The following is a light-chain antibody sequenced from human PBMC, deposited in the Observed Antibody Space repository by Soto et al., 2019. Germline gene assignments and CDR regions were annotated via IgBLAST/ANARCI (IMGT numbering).Light chain of an antibody. CDR2: GAS. CDR1: QSVDNY. J-gene: IGKJ5*01. CDR3: QQRDDWPIT. Sequence: EIVLTQSPASLSLSPGERAPLSCRASQSVDNYLVWYQQKPGQAPRLLIFGASNRATGIPARFSGSGSGTDFTLTINSLEPDDFAVYYCQQRDDWPITFGQGTRLEIK. V-gene: IGKV3-11*01.